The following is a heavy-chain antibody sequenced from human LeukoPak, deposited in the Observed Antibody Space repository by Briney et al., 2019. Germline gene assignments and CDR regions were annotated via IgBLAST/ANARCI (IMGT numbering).Heavy chain of an antibody. CDR1: GYTFTSYD. D-gene: IGHD1-26*01. Sequence: ASVKVSCKASGYTFTSYDINWVRQATGQGLEWMGWMNPNSGNTGYAQKFQGGVTMTRNTSISTAYMELSSLRSEDTAVYYCARGIIVRWELLFDPWGQGTLVTVSS. CDR3: ARGIIVRWELLFDP. CDR2: MNPNSGNT. V-gene: IGHV1-8*01. J-gene: IGHJ5*02.